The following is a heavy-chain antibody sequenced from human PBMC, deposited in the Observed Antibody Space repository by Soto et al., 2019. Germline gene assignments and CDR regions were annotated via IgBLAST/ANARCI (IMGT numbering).Heavy chain of an antibody. CDR1: CASISSYY. V-gene: IGHV4-59*08. Sequence: SVTLSLTCTVSCASISSYYWSWIRQPPGKGLEWIGYISDSGSTDYNPSLKGRVTISVDTSKNQFSLKLNSVTAADTAVYYCARHYYTDPFDYWGQGTLVTVSS. D-gene: IGHD3-22*01. CDR3: ARHYYTDPFDY. CDR2: ISDSGST. J-gene: IGHJ4*02.